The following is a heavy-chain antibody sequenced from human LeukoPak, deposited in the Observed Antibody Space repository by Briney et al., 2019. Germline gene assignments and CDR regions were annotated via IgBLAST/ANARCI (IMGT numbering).Heavy chain of an antibody. V-gene: IGHV4-39*07. CDR1: GGSISSSSYY. J-gene: IGHJ4*02. CDR2: IYYSGST. CDR3: ARDSPYDTSDY. Sequence: PSETLSLTCSVSGGSISSSSYYWGWIRQPPGKGLEWIGSIYYSGSTYYNPSLKSRVTISVDTSKNQFSLKLSSVTAADTAVYYCARDSPYDTSDYWGQGTLVTVSS. D-gene: IGHD3-3*01.